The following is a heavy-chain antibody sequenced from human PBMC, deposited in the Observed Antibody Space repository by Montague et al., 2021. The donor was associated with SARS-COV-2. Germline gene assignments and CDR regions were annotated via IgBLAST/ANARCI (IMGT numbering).Heavy chain of an antibody. CDR1: GFTFSSYS. D-gene: IGHD3-10*01. Sequence: SLRLSCAASGFTFSSYSMNWVRQAPGKGLEWVSSISSSSGYIYYADSVKGRFTISRDNAKNSLYLQMNSLRAEDTAVYFCARERTVVIITGYYYYGVDVWGQGTTVTVSS. CDR3: ARERTVVIITGYYYYGVDV. V-gene: IGHV3-21*01. CDR2: ISSSSGYI. J-gene: IGHJ6*02.